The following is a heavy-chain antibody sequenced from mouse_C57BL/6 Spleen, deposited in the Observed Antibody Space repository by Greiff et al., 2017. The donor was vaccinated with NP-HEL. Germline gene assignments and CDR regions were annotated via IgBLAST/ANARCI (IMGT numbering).Heavy chain of an antibody. CDR2: IDPNSGGT. J-gene: IGHJ3*01. D-gene: IGHD4-1*02. CDR1: GYTFTSYW. Sequence: QVQLQQPGAELVKPGASVKLSCKASGYTFTSYWMHWVKQRPGRGLEWIGRIDPNSGGTKYNEKFKSKATLTVDKPSSTAYMQLSSLTSEDSAVYYCARESPTGTWFAYWGQGTLVTVSA. CDR3: ARESPTGTWFAY. V-gene: IGHV1-72*01.